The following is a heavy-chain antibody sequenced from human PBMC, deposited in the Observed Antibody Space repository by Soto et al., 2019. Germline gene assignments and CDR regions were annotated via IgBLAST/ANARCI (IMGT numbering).Heavy chain of an antibody. J-gene: IGHJ2*01. CDR3: ATGPYCTNGVCYTSGGWYFDL. Sequence: ASVNVSCKASGYTFTSYAMHWVRQAPGQRLEWMGWFDPEDGETIYAQKFQGRVTMTEDTSTDTAYMELSSLRSEDTAVYYCATGPYCTNGVCYTSGGWYFDLWGRGTLVTVSS. V-gene: IGHV1-24*01. CDR2: FDPEDGET. D-gene: IGHD2-8*01. CDR1: GYTFTSYA.